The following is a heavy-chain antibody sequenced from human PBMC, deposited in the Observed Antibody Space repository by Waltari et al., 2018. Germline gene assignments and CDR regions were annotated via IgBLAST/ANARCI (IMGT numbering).Heavy chain of an antibody. V-gene: IGHV1-24*01. Sequence: QVQLVQSGAEVRKPWASFKVSCKACGYSLTKISIHWVRQLLGNGLEWMGGFDPEDGETIYARKFQGRVTMTEDNSTDTAYMVLSSLRSEDTASYYCVTRINKIVQGVIVIEGPPPNWFDPWGPGTQVTVSS. J-gene: IGHJ5*02. D-gene: IGHD3-10*01. CDR2: FDPEDGET. CDR3: VTRINKIVQGVIVIEGPPPNWFDP. CDR1: GYSLTKIS.